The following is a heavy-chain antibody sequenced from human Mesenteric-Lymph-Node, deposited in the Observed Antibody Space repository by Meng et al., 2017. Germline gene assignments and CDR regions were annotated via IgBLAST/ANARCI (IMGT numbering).Heavy chain of an antibody. V-gene: IGHV3-23*01. CDR1: GFPFSFYA. Sequence: LSLTCAASGFPFSFYAMGWVRQAPGQGLELVSAISASGGSTYYADSVKGRFTVSRDNSKSTLYLQMKSLRADETAMYYCAFDFWGQGTLVTVSS. CDR3: AFDF. CDR2: ISASGGST. J-gene: IGHJ4*02.